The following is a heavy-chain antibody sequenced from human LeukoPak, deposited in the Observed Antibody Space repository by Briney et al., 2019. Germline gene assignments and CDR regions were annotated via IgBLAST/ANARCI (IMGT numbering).Heavy chain of an antibody. Sequence: TLSLTCTVSGGSISSGSYYWSWIRQPAGKGLEWIGRIYTSGSTNYNPSLKSRVTISVDTSKNQFSLKLSSVTAADTAVYYCARGAYCSGGSCYSPNLHFDYWGQGTLVTVSS. D-gene: IGHD2-15*01. CDR3: ARGAYCSGGSCYSPNLHFDY. CDR1: GGSISSGSYY. V-gene: IGHV4-61*02. CDR2: IYTSGST. J-gene: IGHJ4*02.